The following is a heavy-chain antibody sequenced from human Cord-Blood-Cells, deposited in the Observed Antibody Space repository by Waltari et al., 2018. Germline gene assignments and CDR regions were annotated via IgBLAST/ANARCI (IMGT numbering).Heavy chain of an antibody. CDR1: GSSIRSGYY. V-gene: IGHV4-38-2*02. CDR3: ATTVTNWFDP. J-gene: IGHJ5*02. D-gene: IGHD4-17*01. Sequence: QVQLQESGPGLVKPSETLSLTCTVSGSSIRSGYYWGWIRQPPGKGLEWIGSIYHSGSTYYNPSLKSRVTISVDTSKNQFSLKLSSVTAADTAVYYCATTVTNWFDPWGQGTLVTVSS. CDR2: IYHSGST.